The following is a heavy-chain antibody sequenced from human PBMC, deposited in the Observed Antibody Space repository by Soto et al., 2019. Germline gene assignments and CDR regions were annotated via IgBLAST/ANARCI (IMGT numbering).Heavy chain of an antibody. V-gene: IGHV3-66*01. Sequence: PGGSLRLSCAASGFTVSSNYMTWVRQAPGKGLEWVSVIYSGGSTHYADSVKGRFTISRDNSENTLYLQMNSLRAEDTAVYYCARDKLRGFSNWFDPWGQGTLV. J-gene: IGHJ5*02. D-gene: IGHD3-10*01. CDR2: IYSGGST. CDR1: GFTVSSNY. CDR3: ARDKLRGFSNWFDP.